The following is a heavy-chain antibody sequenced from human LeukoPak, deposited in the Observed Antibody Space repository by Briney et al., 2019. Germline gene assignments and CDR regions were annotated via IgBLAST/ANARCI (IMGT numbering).Heavy chain of an antibody. CDR3: ARAGYDILTAYCRGAFDI. Sequence: GGSLRLSCAASGFTFSDYYMSWIRQAPGKGLEWVSYISSRGNIIYYADSAKGRFTISRDNGKNSLFLQMNSLRAEDTAVYYCARAGYDILTAYCRGAFDIWGQGTMVTVSS. V-gene: IGHV3-11*01. J-gene: IGHJ3*02. D-gene: IGHD3-9*01. CDR1: GFTFSDYY. CDR2: ISSRGNII.